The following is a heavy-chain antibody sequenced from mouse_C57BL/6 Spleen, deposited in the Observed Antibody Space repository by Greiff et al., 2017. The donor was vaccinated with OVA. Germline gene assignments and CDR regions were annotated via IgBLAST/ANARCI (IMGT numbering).Heavy chain of an antibody. J-gene: IGHJ2*01. Sequence: QVHVKQPGAELVKPGASVKLSCKASGYTFTSYWMHWVKQRPGQGLEWIGMIHPNSGSTNYNEKFKSKATLTVDKSSSTAYMQLSSLTSEDSAVYYCAINWDGYYFDYWGQGTTLTVSS. CDR2: IHPNSGST. CDR3: AINWDGYYFDY. CDR1: GYTFTSYW. V-gene: IGHV1-64*01. D-gene: IGHD4-1*02.